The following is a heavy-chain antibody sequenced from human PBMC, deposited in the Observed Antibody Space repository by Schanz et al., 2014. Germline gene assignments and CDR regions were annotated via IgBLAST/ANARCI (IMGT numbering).Heavy chain of an antibody. V-gene: IGHV3-NL1*01. D-gene: IGHD2-2*01. CDR1: GFTFNGHA. J-gene: IGHJ4*02. CDR3: ARTDQQMQRPDY. Sequence: QVQLVESGGGVVQPGGSLRLSCESSGFTFNGHAMHWVRQAPGKGLEWVAVIYSGGSTFYTDSVKGRFTISRDNSKNTLYLQMNSLRAEDTAVYYCARTDQQMQRPDYWGQGTLVIVSS. CDR2: IYSGGST.